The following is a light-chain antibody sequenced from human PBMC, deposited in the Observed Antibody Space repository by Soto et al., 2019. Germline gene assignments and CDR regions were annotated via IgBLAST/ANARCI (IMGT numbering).Light chain of an antibody. Sequence: IQMTQSPSSLSASVGDRVTITCRASQSISSYLNWYQQKPGKAPKLLIYAASSLQSGVPSRFGGSGSGTDFTLTISSLQPEDFATFYCQQSYSTLYTFGQGTKLEIK. J-gene: IGKJ2*01. V-gene: IGKV1-39*01. CDR3: QQSYSTLYT. CDR1: QSISSY. CDR2: AAS.